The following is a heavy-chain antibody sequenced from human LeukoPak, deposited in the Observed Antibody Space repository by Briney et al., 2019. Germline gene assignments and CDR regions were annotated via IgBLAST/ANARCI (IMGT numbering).Heavy chain of an antibody. D-gene: IGHD6-13*01. Sequence: SQTLSLTCAISGDSVSSNSAAWTWIRQSPSRGLEWLGRTYYRSKWYTDYAVSVKSRMTINPDTSRNQFSLQLNSVTPEDTAVYYCARGGDNSSKFDYWGQGTLVTVSS. CDR2: TYYRSKWYT. V-gene: IGHV6-1*01. J-gene: IGHJ4*02. CDR1: GDSVSSNSAA. CDR3: ARGGDNSSKFDY.